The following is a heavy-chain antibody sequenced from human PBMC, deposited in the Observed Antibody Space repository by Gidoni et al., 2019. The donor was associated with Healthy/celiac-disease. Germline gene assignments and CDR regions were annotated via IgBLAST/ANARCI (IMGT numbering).Heavy chain of an antibody. J-gene: IGHJ6*02. CDR2: SKTDGGTT. Sequence: SKTDGGTTDYAAPVKGRFTISRDDSKNTLYLQMNSLKTEDTAVYYCTTVSGYCSSTSCYSLTQIQNYYYYYGMDVWGQGTTVTVSS. V-gene: IGHV3-15*01. D-gene: IGHD2-2*03. CDR3: TTVSGYCSSTSCYSLTQIQNYYYYYGMDV.